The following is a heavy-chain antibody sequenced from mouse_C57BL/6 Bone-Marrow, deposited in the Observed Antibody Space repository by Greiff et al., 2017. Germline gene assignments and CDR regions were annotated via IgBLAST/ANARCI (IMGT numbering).Heavy chain of an antibody. D-gene: IGHD1-1*01. CDR2: IDPENGDT. CDR1: GFNIKDDY. Sequence: EVHLVESGAELVRPGASVKLSCTASGFNIKDDYMHWVKQRPEQGLEWIGWIDPENGDTEYASKFQGKATITADTSSNTAYLQLSSLTSEDTAVYYCTHYGSSYDYWGQGTTLTVSS. V-gene: IGHV14-4*01. CDR3: THYGSSYDY. J-gene: IGHJ2*01.